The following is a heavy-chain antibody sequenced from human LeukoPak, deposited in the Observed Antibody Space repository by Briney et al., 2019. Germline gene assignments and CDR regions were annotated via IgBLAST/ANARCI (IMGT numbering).Heavy chain of an antibody. V-gene: IGHV3-23*01. CDR3: AKDSSRIDSHFDY. CDR2: ISNSGGST. J-gene: IGHJ4*02. CDR1: GFTFSSYT. Sequence: GGSLRLSCAASGFTFSSYTMNWVRQAPGKGLEWVSGISNSGGSTYYADSVKGRFTISRDNSKNTLYLQMNSLRAEDTALYYCAKDSSRIDSHFDYWGQGALVTVSS. D-gene: IGHD2/OR15-2a*01.